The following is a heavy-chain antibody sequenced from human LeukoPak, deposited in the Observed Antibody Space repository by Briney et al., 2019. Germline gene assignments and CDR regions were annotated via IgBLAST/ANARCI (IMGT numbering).Heavy chain of an antibody. CDR2: IYTSGST. J-gene: IGHJ4*02. V-gene: IGHV4-4*07. D-gene: IGHD3-22*01. Sequence: PSETLSLTCTVSGGSISNYDWSWIRQPAGKGLEWIGRIYTSGSTNYNPSLKSRVTISVDTSKNQFSLKLSSVTAADTAVYYCARVWGYYDSSGYDYWGQGTLVTVSS. CDR3: ARVWGYYDSSGYDY. CDR1: GGSISNYD.